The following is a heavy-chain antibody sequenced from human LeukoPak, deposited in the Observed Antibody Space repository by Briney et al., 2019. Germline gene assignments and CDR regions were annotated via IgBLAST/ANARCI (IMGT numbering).Heavy chain of an antibody. CDR2: TYYRSKWYN. CDR3: XRXTVTTGHFDY. V-gene: IGHV6-1*01. J-gene: IGHJ4*02. CDR1: GDSVSSNSAA. D-gene: IGHD4-11*01. Sequence: SQTLSLTCAISGDSVSSNSAAWNWIRQSPSRGLEWLGRTYYRSKWYNDYAVSVKSRITINPDTSKNQFSLQLNSVTPEDTAVXXXXRXTVTTGHFDYWGQGTLVTVSS.